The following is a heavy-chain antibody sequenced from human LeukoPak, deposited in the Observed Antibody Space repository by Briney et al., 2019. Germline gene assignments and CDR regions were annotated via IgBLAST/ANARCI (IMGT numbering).Heavy chain of an antibody. J-gene: IGHJ4*02. D-gene: IGHD1-26*01. CDR2: INWNGGST. Sequence: GGSLRLSCAASGFTFDDYGMSWVRQAPGKGLEWVSGINWNGGSTGYADSVKGRFTISRDNAKNSLYLQMNSLRAEDTALYYCARDPIVGATDPHYYFDYWGQGTLVTVSS. CDR1: GFTFDDYG. V-gene: IGHV3-20*04. CDR3: ARDPIVGATDPHYYFDY.